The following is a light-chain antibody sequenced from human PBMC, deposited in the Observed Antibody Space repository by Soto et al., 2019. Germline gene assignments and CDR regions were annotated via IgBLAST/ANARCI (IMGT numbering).Light chain of an antibody. J-gene: IGKJ1*01. Sequence: ETVMTQSPATLSVSPWGRATLSCRASQIISDTLAWYQQKPGQAPRLLIHGASTRATGFPARFSGSGSGTNFTLTISSLQSEDFAVYYCQQYNNSPWTFGQGTKVDI. CDR1: QIISDT. V-gene: IGKV3-15*01. CDR2: GAS. CDR3: QQYNNSPWT.